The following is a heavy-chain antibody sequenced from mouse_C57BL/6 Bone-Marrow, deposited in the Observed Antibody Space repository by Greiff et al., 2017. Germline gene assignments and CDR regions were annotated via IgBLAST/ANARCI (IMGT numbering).Heavy chain of an antibody. D-gene: IGHD2-4*01. V-gene: IGHV1-9*01. CDR1: GYTFTGYW. J-gene: IGHJ2*01. CDR2: LLPGSGST. Sequence: VQLQQSGAELMKPGASVKLSCKATGYTFTGYWIEWVKQRPGHGLEWIGELLPGSGSTNYNEKFKGKATFTADTSSNTAYMQLSSLTTEDSAIYSCALGGLRRGYYFDYWGQGTTLTVSS. CDR3: ALGGLRRGYYFDY.